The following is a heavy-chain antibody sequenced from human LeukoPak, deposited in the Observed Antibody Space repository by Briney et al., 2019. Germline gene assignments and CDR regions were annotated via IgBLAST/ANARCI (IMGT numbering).Heavy chain of an antibody. CDR3: ARDERYDSSGYPFDY. Sequence: ASVKVSCKASGYTFTGNFIHWVRQAPGQGLEWVGWINPNSGGTNYSEKFQGRVTMTRDTSISTAYMELSRLTSDDTAVYYCARDERYDSSGYPFDYWGQGTLVTVSS. D-gene: IGHD3-22*01. CDR1: GYTFTGNF. J-gene: IGHJ4*02. CDR2: INPNSGGT. V-gene: IGHV1-2*02.